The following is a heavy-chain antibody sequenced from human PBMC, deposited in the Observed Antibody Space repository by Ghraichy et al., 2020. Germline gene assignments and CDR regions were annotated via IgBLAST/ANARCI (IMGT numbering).Heavy chain of an antibody. CDR3: VRDQDYESDGYGAFDI. D-gene: IGHD3-22*01. Sequence: ASVKVSCKASGYTFTSHYLHWVRQAPGQGPEWKGIINPSGGKTSYAQKFQGRVTVTMDSSTTTVYLELSSLRSDDTAVYYCVRDQDYESDGYGAFDIWGQVIMFTVSS. V-gene: IGHV1-46*01. J-gene: IGHJ3*02. CDR2: INPSGGKT. CDR1: GYTFTSHY.